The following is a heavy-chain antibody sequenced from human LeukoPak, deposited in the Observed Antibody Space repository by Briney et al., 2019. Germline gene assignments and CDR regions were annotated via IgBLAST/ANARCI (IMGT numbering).Heavy chain of an antibody. CDR3: TRVAWDSFDI. J-gene: IGHJ3*02. V-gene: IGHV3-30*03. CDR1: GFTFSNYG. Sequence: TGRSLRLSCAASGFTFSNYGMHWVRQAPGKGLEWVAAISYDGSDKKYADSVKGRLTISRDNSKNALYLQMNSLRVEDAAVYYCTRVAWDSFDIWGQGTMVTVSS. CDR2: ISYDGSDK.